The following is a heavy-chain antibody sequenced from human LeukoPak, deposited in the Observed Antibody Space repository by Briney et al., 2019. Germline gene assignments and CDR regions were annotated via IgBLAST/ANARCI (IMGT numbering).Heavy chain of an antibody. J-gene: IGHJ4*02. D-gene: IGHD5-24*01. CDR1: GGSISSSSYY. CDR3: ARLGGTGRDGYNFDY. CDR2: IYYSGST. V-gene: IGHV4-61*01. Sequence: SETLSLTCTVSGGSISSSSYYWSRIRQPPGKGLEWNGYIYYSGSTNYNPSLKSRVTISVDTSKNQFSLKLSSVTAADTAVYYCARLGGTGRDGYNFDYWGQGTLVTVSS.